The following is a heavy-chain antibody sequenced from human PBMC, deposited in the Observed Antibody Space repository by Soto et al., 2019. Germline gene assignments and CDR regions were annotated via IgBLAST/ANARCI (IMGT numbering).Heavy chain of an antibody. CDR2: IYSTGNT. Sequence: QLQLQESGPGLVKPSETLSLTCTVSGGSISSSSYWGWIRQPPGKGLEWIGSIYSTGNTYYNPSLKSRVGISADTSKNQFSLKLTSVTAADTAVYYCRRSSRYSTDVWGQGTTVTVSS. V-gene: IGHV4-39*01. CDR1: GGSISSSSY. D-gene: IGHD6-13*01. CDR3: RRSSRYSTDV. J-gene: IGHJ6*02.